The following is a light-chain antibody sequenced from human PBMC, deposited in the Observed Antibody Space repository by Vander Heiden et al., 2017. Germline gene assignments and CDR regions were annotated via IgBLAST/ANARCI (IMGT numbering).Light chain of an antibody. CDR3: QQYYSTPRT. V-gene: IGKV4-1*01. CDR1: QSVLYSSNNKNY. Sequence: DFLMTQSPDSLPVSLGERATINCKSRQSVLYSSNNKNYLGWYQQKAGQPPKLLIYWASTRESGVPDRFSGSGSGTDFTLTISSLQAEDVAVYYCQQYYSTPRTFGQGTKVEIK. CDR2: WAS. J-gene: IGKJ1*01.